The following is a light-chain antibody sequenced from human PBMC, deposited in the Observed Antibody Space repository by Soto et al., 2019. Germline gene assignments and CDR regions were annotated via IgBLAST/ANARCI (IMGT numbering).Light chain of an antibody. CDR2: KAA. J-gene: IGKJ2*01. CDR1: QSISSW. CDR3: QQYNSYYT. V-gene: IGKV1-5*03. Sequence: DIQMTQSPSTLSASVGDRVTITCRASQSISSWLAWYQQKPGKAPKLLIYKAASLESRVPSKFSGSGSGTEFTLTSSNPQPDNLATYYCQQYNSYYTFGQGTKLEIK.